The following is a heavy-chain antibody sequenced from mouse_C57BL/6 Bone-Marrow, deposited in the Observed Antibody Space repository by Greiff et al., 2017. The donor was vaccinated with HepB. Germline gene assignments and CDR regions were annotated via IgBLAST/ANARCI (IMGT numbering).Heavy chain of an antibody. Sequence: VQLQQPGAELVMPGASVKLSCKASGYTFTSYWMHWVKQRPGQGLEWIGEIDPSDSYTNYNQKFKCKSTLTVDKSSSTAYMQHSSLTSEDSAVYYCARYYYGSKVDYWGQGTTLTVSS. CDR1: GYTFTSYW. CDR2: IDPSDSYT. D-gene: IGHD1-1*01. CDR3: ARYYYGSKVDY. J-gene: IGHJ2*01. V-gene: IGHV1-69*01.